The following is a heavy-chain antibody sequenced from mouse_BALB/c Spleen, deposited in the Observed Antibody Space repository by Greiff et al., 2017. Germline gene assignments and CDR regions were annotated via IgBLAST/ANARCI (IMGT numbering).Heavy chain of an antibody. V-gene: IGHV5-17*02. CDR1: GFTFSSFG. Sequence: EVQLVESGGGLVKPGGSLKLSCAASGFTFSSFGMHWVRQAPEKGLEWVAYISSGSSTIYYADTVKGRFTISRDNPKNTLFLQMTSLRSEDTAMYYCARSGNYYYYAMDYWGQGTSVTVSS. J-gene: IGHJ4*01. D-gene: IGHD2-1*01. CDR2: ISSGSSTI. CDR3: ARSGNYYYYAMDY.